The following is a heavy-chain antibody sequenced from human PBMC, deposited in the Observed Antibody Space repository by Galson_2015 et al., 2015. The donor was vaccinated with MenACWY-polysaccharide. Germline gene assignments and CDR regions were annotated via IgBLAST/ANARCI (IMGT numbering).Heavy chain of an antibody. Sequence: SLRLSCAASGFTFSNYAMSWVRQAPGKGLEWVSTIGGSGSNTHYADSAKGRFTISRDNSKNTLSLQMNSLRAEDTAVYYCARVRYSTGKYRFDYWGQGTLVAVSS. D-gene: IGHD5-18*01. CDR1: GFTFSNYA. J-gene: IGHJ4*02. CDR3: ARVRYSTGKYRFDY. V-gene: IGHV3-23*01. CDR2: IGGSGSNT.